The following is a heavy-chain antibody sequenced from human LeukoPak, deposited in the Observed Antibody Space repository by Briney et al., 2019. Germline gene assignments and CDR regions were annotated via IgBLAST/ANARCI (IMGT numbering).Heavy chain of an antibody. Sequence: PSQTLSLTCSVSGASISSGDYYWSWIRQPPGKGLQWIGYIYYSGSTYHNPSLKSRTTISADPSKNQFSLKLSSVTAADTAVYYCARYHYYYMDVWGKGTTVTVSS. V-gene: IGHV4-30-4*01. CDR1: GASISSGDYY. CDR2: IYYSGST. J-gene: IGHJ6*03. CDR3: ARYHYYYMDV.